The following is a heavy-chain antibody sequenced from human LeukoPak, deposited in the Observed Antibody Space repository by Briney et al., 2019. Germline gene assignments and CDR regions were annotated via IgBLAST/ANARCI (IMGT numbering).Heavy chain of an antibody. Sequence: SETLSLTCTVSGGSISSGGYYWSWICQHPGKGLEWIGYIYYSGSTYYNPSLKSRVTISVDTSKNQFSLKLSSVTAADTAVYYCAGRPYYDFWSGYPGLSYFDYWGQGTLVTVSS. J-gene: IGHJ4*02. CDR1: GGSISSGGYY. V-gene: IGHV4-31*03. D-gene: IGHD3-3*01. CDR2: IYYSGST. CDR3: AGRPYYDFWSGYPGLSYFDY.